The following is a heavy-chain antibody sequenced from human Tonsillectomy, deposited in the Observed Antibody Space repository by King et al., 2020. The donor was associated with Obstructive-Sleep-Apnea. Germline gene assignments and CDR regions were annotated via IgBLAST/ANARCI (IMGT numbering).Heavy chain of an antibody. CDR1: GFTFSIHA. V-gene: IGHV3-23*04. Sequence: VQLVESGGGLVQPGGSLRLSCAASGFTFSIHAMSWVRQAPGKGLEWVTAITGSGGSTYYADSVKGRFTISRDNSKNTLYAQMNSLRADDTAVYYCARDKVYYDSSGPSRYFDLWGRGTLVTVSS. D-gene: IGHD3-22*01. CDR3: ARDKVYYDSSGPSRYFDL. J-gene: IGHJ2*01. CDR2: ITGSGGST.